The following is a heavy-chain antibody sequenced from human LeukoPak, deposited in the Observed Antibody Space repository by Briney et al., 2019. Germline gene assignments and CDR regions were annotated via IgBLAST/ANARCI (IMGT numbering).Heavy chain of an antibody. Sequence: PGGSLRLSCAASGFTFSSYAMSWVRQAPGKGLEWVSASGSGGSTYYADSVKGRFTISRDNSKNTLYLQMNSLRADDTAVYYCAKRRGLELTYYYHMDVWGKGTTVTVSS. J-gene: IGHJ6*03. CDR2: SGSGGST. D-gene: IGHD1-7*01. CDR1: GFTFSSYA. CDR3: AKRRGLELTYYYHMDV. V-gene: IGHV3-23*01.